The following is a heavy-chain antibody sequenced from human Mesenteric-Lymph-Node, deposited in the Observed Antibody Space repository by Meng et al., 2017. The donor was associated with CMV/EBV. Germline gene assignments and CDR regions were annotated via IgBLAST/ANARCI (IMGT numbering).Heavy chain of an antibody. CDR2: IRFDGSNK. CDR1: GLIFSSYG. J-gene: IGHJ4*02. Sequence: GGSLRLSCAASGLIFSSYGMHWVRQAPDKGLEWVAFIRFDGSNKYYTDSVKGRFTISRDNPKNTLYLQMNSLRVEDTAVYYCAKVGSGWWGIDNWGQGALVTVSS. CDR3: AKVGSGWWGIDN. V-gene: IGHV3-30*02. D-gene: IGHD6-19*01.